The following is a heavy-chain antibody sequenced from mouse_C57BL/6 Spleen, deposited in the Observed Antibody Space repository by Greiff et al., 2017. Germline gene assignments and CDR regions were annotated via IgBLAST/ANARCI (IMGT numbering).Heavy chain of an antibody. CDR2: IYPGSGST. CDR3: ARSYYGNYDWYFDV. CDR1: GYTFTSYW. D-gene: IGHD2-1*01. V-gene: IGHV1-55*01. Sequence: VKLQQPGAELVKPGASVKMSCKASGYTFTSYWITWVKQRPGQGLEWIGDIYPGSGSTNYNEKFKSKATLTVDTSSSTAYMQLSSLTSEDSAVYYCARSYYGNYDWYFDVWGTGTTVTVSS. J-gene: IGHJ1*03.